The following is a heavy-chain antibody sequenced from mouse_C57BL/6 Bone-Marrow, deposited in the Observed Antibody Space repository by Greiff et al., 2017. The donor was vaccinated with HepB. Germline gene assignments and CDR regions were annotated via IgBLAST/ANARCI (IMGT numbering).Heavy chain of an antibody. V-gene: IGHV10-3*01. CDR1: GFTLKTYA. Sequence: EVQVVESGGGLVQPKGSLKLSCAASGFTLKTYAMHWVRQAPGKGLEWVARIRSKSSNYATYYADSVKDRFTSSRDESQSMLYLQMNNLKTEDTAMYYGVREGYYYGSSYWYFDVWGTGTTVTVSS. J-gene: IGHJ1*03. CDR3: VREGYYYGSSYWYFDV. CDR2: IRSKSSNYAT. D-gene: IGHD1-1*01.